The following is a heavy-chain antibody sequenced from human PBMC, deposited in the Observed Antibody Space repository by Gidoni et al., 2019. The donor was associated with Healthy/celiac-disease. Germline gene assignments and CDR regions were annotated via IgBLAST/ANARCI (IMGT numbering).Heavy chain of an antibody. V-gene: IGHV3-23*01. CDR2: ISGRGGGK. CDR1: GFTFIRYA. D-gene: IGHD3-16*01. J-gene: IGHJ5*02. Sequence: EVQLLESGGGWVQPGGSLRLPCAASGFTFIRYAMSWVRQAPGKGLGWVSAISGRGGGKYYAASVKGRFTISRDNSRNTLYLQMNSLRDEDTAVYYCAIIRGGVTPPWGQGTLVTVSS. CDR3: AIIRGGVTPP.